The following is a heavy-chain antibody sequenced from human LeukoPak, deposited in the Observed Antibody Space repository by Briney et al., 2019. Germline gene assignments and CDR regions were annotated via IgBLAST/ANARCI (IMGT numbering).Heavy chain of an antibody. CDR2: IKYDGSDR. CDR1: GSSFSEYW. V-gene: IGHV3-7*01. Sequence: GGSLRLSCGASGSSFSEYWMSWVRQAPGKGLEWVANIKYDGSDRNYVESVKGRFIISRDNAEKAVYLQMNSLRVDDTAVYYCARGAEWRDYWGQGTLVTVSS. CDR3: ARGAEWRDY. J-gene: IGHJ4*02. D-gene: IGHD3-3*01.